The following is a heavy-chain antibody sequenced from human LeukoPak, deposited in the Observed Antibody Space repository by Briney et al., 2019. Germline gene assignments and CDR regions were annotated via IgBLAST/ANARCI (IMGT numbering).Heavy chain of an antibody. CDR3: PKENRVGRGKSYGIDS. CDR1: GFIFDDYG. Sequence: GGSLRLSCAASGFIFDDYGMHWVRQAPGKRLEWVSLISWDGSSTYYADSVRGRVTISRDNSKNSVYLQMNSLRPEDTALYFCPKENRVGRGKSYGIDSWSQGALVTVSS. D-gene: IGHD5-18*01. V-gene: IGHV3-43D*03. J-gene: IGHJ5*01. CDR2: ISWDGSST.